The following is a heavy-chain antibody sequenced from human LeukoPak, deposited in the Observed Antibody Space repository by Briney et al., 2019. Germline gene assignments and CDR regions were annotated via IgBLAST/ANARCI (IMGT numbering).Heavy chain of an antibody. V-gene: IGHV3-21*01. CDR3: ASSYGYYQTFDY. CDR2: ISSSSSYI. D-gene: IGHD3-22*01. CDR1: GFTFSSYS. Sequence: PGGSLRLSCAASGFTFSSYSMNWVRQAPGKGLEWVSSISSSSSYIYYADSVKGRFTISRDNAKNSLYLQMNGLRAEDTAVYYCASSYGYYQTFDYWGQGTLVTVSS. J-gene: IGHJ4*02.